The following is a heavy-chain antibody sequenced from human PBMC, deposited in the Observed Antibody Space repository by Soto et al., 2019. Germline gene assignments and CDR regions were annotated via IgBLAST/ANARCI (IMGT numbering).Heavy chain of an antibody. D-gene: IGHD6-13*01. CDR3: ARGPGGAAAGRGGSYWYFDL. CDR2: IGTAGDT. J-gene: IGHJ2*01. Sequence: GGSLRLSCAASGFTFSSYDMHWVRQATGKGLEWVSAIGTAGDTYYPGSVKGRFTISRENAKNSLYLQMSSLRAGDTAVYYCARGPGGAAAGRGGSYWYFDLWGRGTLVTVSS. V-gene: IGHV3-13*01. CDR1: GFTFSSYD.